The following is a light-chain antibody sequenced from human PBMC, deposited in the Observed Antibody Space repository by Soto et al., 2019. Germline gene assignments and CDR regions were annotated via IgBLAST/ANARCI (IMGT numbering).Light chain of an antibody. CDR1: QSVASSY. Sequence: PGERATLSCRTSQSVASSYLTWYQQKPGQAPRLLIYGASSRATGIPDRFSGSGSGTDFTLTISRLEPEDFAVYYCQQYDSSFFTFGPGTKVDMK. J-gene: IGKJ3*01. CDR3: QQYDSSFFT. V-gene: IGKV3-20*01. CDR2: GAS.